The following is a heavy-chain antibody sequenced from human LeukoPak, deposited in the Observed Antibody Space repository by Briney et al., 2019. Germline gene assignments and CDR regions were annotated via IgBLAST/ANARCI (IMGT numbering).Heavy chain of an antibody. V-gene: IGHV1-8*03. CDR1: GYTFTSYD. J-gene: IGHJ4*02. D-gene: IGHD2-2*01. CDR2: MNPNSANT. CDR3: ARFRGRYCSSTSCFQYFDY. Sequence: ASVKVSCKASGYTFTSYDINWVGQANGQGLEWMGWMNPNSANTPYAHTFQSTVTITRNTSISTAYMELSSLRSEDTAVYYCARFRGRYCSSTSCFQYFDYWGQGTLVTVSS.